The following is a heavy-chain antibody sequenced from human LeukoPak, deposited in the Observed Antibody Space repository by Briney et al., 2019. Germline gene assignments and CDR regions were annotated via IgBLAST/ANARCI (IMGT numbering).Heavy chain of an antibody. CDR3: ATAPYYDILTGYFYYFDY. D-gene: IGHD3-9*01. V-gene: IGHV1-24*01. J-gene: IGHJ4*02. Sequence: ASVKVSCKVSGYTLTELSMHWVRQAPGKGLEWMGGFDPEDGETIYAQKFQGRVIMTEDTSTDTAYMELSSLRSEDTAVYYCATAPYYDILTGYFYYFDYWGQGTLVTVSS. CDR2: FDPEDGET. CDR1: GYTLTELS.